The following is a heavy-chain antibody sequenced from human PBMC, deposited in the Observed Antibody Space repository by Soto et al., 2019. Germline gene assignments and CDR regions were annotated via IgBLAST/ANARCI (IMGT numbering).Heavy chain of an antibody. D-gene: IGHD6-13*01. CDR2: IYYSGST. J-gene: IGHJ4*02. Sequence: EPLSLTCTVSGGSISISYWSWIRQPPGKGLEWIGYIYYSGSTNYTPSLKSRVTISVDTSKNQFSLKLSSVTAADTAVYYCARDLGSSWYGYFDYWGQGTLVT. CDR3: ARDLGSSWYGYFDY. CDR1: GGSISISY. V-gene: IGHV4-59*01.